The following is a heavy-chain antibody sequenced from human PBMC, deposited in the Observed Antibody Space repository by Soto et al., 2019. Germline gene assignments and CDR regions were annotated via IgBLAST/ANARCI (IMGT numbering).Heavy chain of an antibody. Sequence: EVQLVESGGGLVKPGGSLRLSCAASGFTFSSYSMNWVRQAPGKGLEWVSSISSSSSYIYYADSVKGRFTISRDNAKNSLYLQMNSLRAEDTAVYYCARKVHDSGWHDYWGQGTLVTVSS. CDR1: GFTFSSYS. D-gene: IGHD6-19*01. CDR3: ARKVHDSGWHDY. CDR2: ISSSSSYI. V-gene: IGHV3-21*01. J-gene: IGHJ4*02.